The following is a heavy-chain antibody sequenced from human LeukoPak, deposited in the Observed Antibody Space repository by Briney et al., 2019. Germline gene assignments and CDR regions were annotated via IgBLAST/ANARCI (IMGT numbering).Heavy chain of an antibody. CDR2: IRSKANSYAT. Sequence: GGSLKLSCAASGFTFSGSAMHWVRQASGKGLEWVGRIRSKANSYATAYAASVKGRFTISRDDSKNTAYLQMNSLKTEDTAVYYCTRHSLCSGGSCRDYWGQGTLVTVSS. CDR3: TRHSLCSGGSCRDY. V-gene: IGHV3-73*01. D-gene: IGHD2-15*01. CDR1: GFTFSGSA. J-gene: IGHJ4*02.